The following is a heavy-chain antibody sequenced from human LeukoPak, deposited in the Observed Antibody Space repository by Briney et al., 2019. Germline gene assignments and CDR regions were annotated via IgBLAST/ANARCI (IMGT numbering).Heavy chain of an antibody. CDR3: ARGITPYAEYLQH. CDR1: GFTFSSYA. CDR2: ISYDGSNK. D-gene: IGHD2-15*01. J-gene: IGHJ1*01. V-gene: IGHV3-30-3*01. Sequence: PGGSLRLSCAASGFTFSSYAMHWVRQAPGKGLEWVAVISYDGSNKYYADSVKGRFTISRDNSKNTLYLQMNSLRAEDTAVYYCARGITPYAEYLQHWGQGTLVTVSS.